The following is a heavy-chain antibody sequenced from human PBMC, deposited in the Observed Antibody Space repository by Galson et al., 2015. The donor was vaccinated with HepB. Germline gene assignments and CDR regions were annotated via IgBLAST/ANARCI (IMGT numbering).Heavy chain of an antibody. CDR2: IYYSGST. CDR1: GDSISRTPYY. Sequence: ETLSLTCTVSGDSISRTPYYWGWIRQPPGKGLEWIGSIYYSGSTYYNPSLKSRIIMSIDTSKNQFSLKLRSVTAADTAVYYCARRGYYFDSSGYDYVWYFDLWGRGTLVTVSS. CDR3: ARRGYYFDSSGYDYVWYFDL. J-gene: IGHJ2*01. V-gene: IGHV4-39*01. D-gene: IGHD3-22*01.